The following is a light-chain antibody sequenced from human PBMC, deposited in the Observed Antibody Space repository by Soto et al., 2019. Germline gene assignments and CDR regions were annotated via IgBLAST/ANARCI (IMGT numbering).Light chain of an antibody. J-gene: IGLJ2*01. CDR3: SSYAGSNNFV. Sequence: QSALTQPRSVSGSPGQSVTISCTGSSSDVGAYNFVSWYQQHPGKAPKLMIYDVSKRPSGVPDRFSASKSGNTASLTISGLQAEDEADYFCSSYAGSNNFVFGGGTKLTVL. V-gene: IGLV2-11*01. CDR2: DVS. CDR1: SSDVGAYNF.